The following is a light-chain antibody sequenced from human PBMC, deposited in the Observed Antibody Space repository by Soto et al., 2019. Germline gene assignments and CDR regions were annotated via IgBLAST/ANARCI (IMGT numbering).Light chain of an antibody. CDR1: HSVVNNY. V-gene: IGKV3-20*01. CDR3: QQYGGSPPWT. CDR2: AAS. Sequence: IVLTQSPATLSLSPGERATISSRASHSVVNNYLAWYQQKHGQAPRLIIFAASSRATGVPHRFSASGSGTDFTLTISRLEPEDFAVYFCQQYGGSPPWTFGQGTKVDIK. J-gene: IGKJ1*01.